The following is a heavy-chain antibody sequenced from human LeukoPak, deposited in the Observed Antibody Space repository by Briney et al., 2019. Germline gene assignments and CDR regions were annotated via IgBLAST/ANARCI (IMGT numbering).Heavy chain of an antibody. D-gene: IGHD2-2*01. CDR1: GGTFSSYA. CDR2: IIPIFGTA. CDR3: ARDGSADCSSTSCFDP. J-gene: IGHJ5*02. V-gene: IGHV1-69*05. Sequence: SVKVSCKASGGTFSSYAISWVRQAPGQGLEWMGGIIPIFGTANYAQKFQGRVTITTDESTSTAYMELSSLRSEDTAVYYCARDGSADCSSTSCFDPWGQGTLVTVSS.